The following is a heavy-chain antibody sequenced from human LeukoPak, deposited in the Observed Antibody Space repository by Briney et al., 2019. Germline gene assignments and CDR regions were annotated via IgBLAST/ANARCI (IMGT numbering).Heavy chain of an antibody. CDR2: IIPIFGTA. V-gene: IGHV1-69*13. Sequence: SVKVSCKASGGTFSSYAISWVRQAPGQGLEWMGGIIPIFGTANYAQKFQGRVTITADESTSTAYMELSSLRSEDTAVYYCARGGRFSEQQLVTKGVAQDAFDIWGQGTMVTVSS. CDR3: ARGGRFSEQQLVTKGVAQDAFDI. CDR1: GGTFSSYA. D-gene: IGHD6-13*01. J-gene: IGHJ3*02.